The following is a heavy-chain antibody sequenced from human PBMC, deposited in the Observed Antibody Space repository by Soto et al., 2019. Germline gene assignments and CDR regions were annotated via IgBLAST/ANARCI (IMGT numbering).Heavy chain of an antibody. CDR1: RYTFTGYY. CDR3: ARGLLVVVPATIIPWFDP. Sequence: SGKVSFKASRYTFTGYYIHWVRQAPVQGLEWMGWINPYIGDTSYARKFQGRVTMTRDTSISSAYMELSRLRSDDTAVYYCARGLLVVVPATIIPWFDPWGQGTLVTVYS. D-gene: IGHD2-2*02. J-gene: IGHJ5*02. V-gene: IGHV1-2*02. CDR2: INPYIGDT.